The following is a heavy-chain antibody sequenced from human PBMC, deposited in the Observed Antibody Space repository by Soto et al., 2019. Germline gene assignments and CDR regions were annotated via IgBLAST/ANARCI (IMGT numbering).Heavy chain of an antibody. CDR3: ARTYYYDSSGYLGYFDY. CDR2: ISAYNGNT. V-gene: IGHV1-18*01. CDR1: GYTFTSYG. Sequence: GASVKVSCKASGYTFTSYGISWVRQAPGQGLEWMGWISAYNGNTNYAQKLQGRVTMTTDTSTSTAYMELRSLRSDDTAVYYCARTYYYDSSGYLGYFDYWGQGTLVTVSS. D-gene: IGHD3-22*01. J-gene: IGHJ4*02.